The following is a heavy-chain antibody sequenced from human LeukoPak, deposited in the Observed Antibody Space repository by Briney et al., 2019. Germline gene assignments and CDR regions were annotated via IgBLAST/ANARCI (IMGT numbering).Heavy chain of an antibody. D-gene: IGHD3-10*02. Sequence: GGSLRLSCAASGFTFSSYEMNWVRQAPGKGLEWVSYISSSGSTIYYADSVKGRFTISRDNTKNSLYLQMNSLRAEDTAVYHCAELGITMIGGVWGKGTTVTISS. CDR1: GFTFSSYE. CDR2: ISSSGSTI. J-gene: IGHJ6*04. V-gene: IGHV3-48*03. CDR3: AELGITMIGGV.